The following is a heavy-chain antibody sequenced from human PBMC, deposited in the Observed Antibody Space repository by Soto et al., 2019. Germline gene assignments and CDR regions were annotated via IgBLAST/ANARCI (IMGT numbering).Heavy chain of an antibody. Sequence: GGSLRLSCAASGFMFDDYAMHWVRQAPGKGLEWVSGISWNSGSIGYADSVKGRFTISRDNAKNSLYLQMNSLRAEDTALYYCAKDLRYSSGPDGFDIWGQGTMVTVSS. CDR1: GFMFDDYA. D-gene: IGHD6-19*01. J-gene: IGHJ3*02. CDR2: ISWNSGSI. CDR3: AKDLRYSSGPDGFDI. V-gene: IGHV3-9*01.